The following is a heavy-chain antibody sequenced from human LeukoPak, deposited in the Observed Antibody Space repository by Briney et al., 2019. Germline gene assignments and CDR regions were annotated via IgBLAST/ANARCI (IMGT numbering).Heavy chain of an antibody. V-gene: IGHV3-11*06. J-gene: IGHJ3*02. D-gene: IGHD2-15*01. Sequence: GGSLRLSCAASGFTFSDYYMSWIRQAPGKGLEWVSYISSSSSYTNYADSVKGRFTISRDNAKNSLYLQMNSLRAEDTAVYCCAARCTNDGGSCSYAFDIWGQGTMVTVSS. CDR1: GFTFSDYY. CDR3: AARCTNDGGSCSYAFDI. CDR2: ISSSSSYT.